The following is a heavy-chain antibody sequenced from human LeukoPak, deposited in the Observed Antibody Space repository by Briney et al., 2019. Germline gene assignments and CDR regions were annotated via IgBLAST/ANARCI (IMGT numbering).Heavy chain of an antibody. V-gene: IGHV3-30*02. J-gene: IGHJ4*02. CDR1: GFTFNKYW. Sequence: PGGSLRLSCAASGFTFNKYWMTWVRQAPGKGLEWVAFIRDDGSTRYYADSVKGRFTVSRDNPKNTLYLQMDSLKTEDTAVYYCAKVPHSWGLFDSWGQGTLVTVSS. CDR2: IRDDGSTR. CDR3: AKVPHSWGLFDS. D-gene: IGHD3-16*01.